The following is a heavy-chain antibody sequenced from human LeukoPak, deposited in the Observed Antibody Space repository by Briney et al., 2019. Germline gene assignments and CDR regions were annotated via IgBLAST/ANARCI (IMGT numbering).Heavy chain of an antibody. J-gene: IGHJ4*02. CDR2: IYYRGST. CDR3: ARYREVGATVDY. V-gene: IGHV4-38-2*02. Sequence: SETLSLTCTVSGYSISSGYYWGWIRQPPGRGLEWIASIYYRGSTHYNPSLASLRSRVTISGDTSKNQFSLKLSSVTAADTAVYYCARYREVGATVDYWGQGTLVTASS. D-gene: IGHD1-26*01. CDR1: GYSISSGYY.